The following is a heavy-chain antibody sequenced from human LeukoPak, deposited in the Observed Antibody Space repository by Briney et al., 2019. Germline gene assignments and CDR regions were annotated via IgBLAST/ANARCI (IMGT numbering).Heavy chain of an antibody. CDR3: ARLDSSSSPFDY. J-gene: IGHJ4*02. V-gene: IGHV3-21*01. CDR2: ISSSSNYI. CDR1: GFTFSSYN. D-gene: IGHD6-6*01. Sequence: GGSLRLSCAAPGFTFSSYNMNWVRQAPGKGLEWVSSISSSSNYIYYAGSVKGRFTISRDNAKNSLYLHMNSLSAGDTAVYYCARLDSSSSPFDYWGQGTLVTVSS.